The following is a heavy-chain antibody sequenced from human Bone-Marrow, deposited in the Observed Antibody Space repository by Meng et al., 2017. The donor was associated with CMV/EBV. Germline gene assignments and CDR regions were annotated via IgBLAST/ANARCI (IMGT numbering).Heavy chain of an antibody. Sequence: SVKVSCKTSGGSFSNYPINWVRQAPGQGLEWMGRFIPMFNITGFAQRFQGRVSITADTSTSTGYMELRRLTSEDTAVYFCARGLRYFDWLSPADYYYGSDVWGQGTPVTVSS. D-gene: IGHD3-9*01. CDR2: FIPMFNIT. V-gene: IGHV1-69*02. CDR1: GGSFSNYP. J-gene: IGHJ6*02. CDR3: ARGLRYFDWLSPADYYYGSDV.